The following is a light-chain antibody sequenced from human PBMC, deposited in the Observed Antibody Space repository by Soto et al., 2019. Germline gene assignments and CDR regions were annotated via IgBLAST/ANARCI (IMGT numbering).Light chain of an antibody. V-gene: IGKV1-5*01. Sequence: DIQMTQSPSTLSASVGDRVTITCRASQSISSWLAWYQKKPGKAPKLLIYDAFSLESGVSSRFSGSGSGTEFTLTISSLQPDDFATYYCQQYNSFSRTFGQGTKVEIK. CDR3: QQYNSFSRT. CDR1: QSISSW. CDR2: DAF. J-gene: IGKJ1*01.